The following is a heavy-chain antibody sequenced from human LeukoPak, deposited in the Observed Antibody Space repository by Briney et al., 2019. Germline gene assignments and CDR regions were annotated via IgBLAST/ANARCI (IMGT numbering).Heavy chain of an antibody. Sequence: APVKVSCKASGYTFTSYGISWVRQAPGPGLEWMGWISAYNGNTNYAQKLQGRVTMTTDTSTSTAYMELRSLRSDDTAVYYCVTSHEGGNSGGNYYYYMDVWGKGTTVTVSS. V-gene: IGHV1-18*01. J-gene: IGHJ6*03. CDR1: GYTFTSYG. D-gene: IGHD4-23*01. CDR2: ISAYNGNT. CDR3: VTSHEGGNSGGNYYYYMDV.